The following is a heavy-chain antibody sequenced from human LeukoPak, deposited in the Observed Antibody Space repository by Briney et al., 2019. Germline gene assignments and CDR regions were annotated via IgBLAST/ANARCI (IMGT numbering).Heavy chain of an antibody. CDR1: GFSFSSQT. V-gene: IGHV3-21*01. Sequence: PGGSLRLSCSASGFSFSSQTMNWVRQAPGKGLEWVSSIDSSSTWIYHADSVRGRLTISRDNAKNSIYLQMNSLRVEDTAVYYCARDEPPYYYDSSGYSDAFDIWGQGTMVTVSS. CDR2: IDSSSTWI. J-gene: IGHJ3*02. D-gene: IGHD3-22*01. CDR3: ARDEPPYYYDSSGYSDAFDI.